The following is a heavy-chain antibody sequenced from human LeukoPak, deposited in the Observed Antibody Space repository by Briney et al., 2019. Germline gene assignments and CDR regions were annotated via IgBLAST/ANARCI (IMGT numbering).Heavy chain of an antibody. CDR1: GFTFSSYG. CDR2: ISSGGSNT. D-gene: IGHD4/OR15-4a*01. CDR3: AKGGAVAWSAFDI. J-gene: IGHJ3*02. V-gene: IGHV3-23*01. Sequence: PGGSLRLSCAASGFTFSSYGMSWVRQAPGKGLEWVSGISSGGSNTNYADSVKGRFTISRDNSKNTLYLQMNSLRAEDTAVYYCAKGGAVAWSAFDIWGQGTMATVSS.